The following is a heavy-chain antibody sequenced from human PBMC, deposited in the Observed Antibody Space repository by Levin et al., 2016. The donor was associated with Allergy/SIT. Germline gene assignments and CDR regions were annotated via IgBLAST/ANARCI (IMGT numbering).Heavy chain of an antibody. CDR1: GFGFSNYS. D-gene: IGHD6-13*01. J-gene: IGHJ4*02. CDR3: ARGPGYSSSWYGYYFDS. CDR2: ISSNLITI. Sequence: GESLKISCAASGFGFSNYSMNWVRQAPGKGLEWISYISSNLITIYYSGSVKGRFTISRDNAKNSLFLQMNSLRAEDTAVYYCARGPGYSSSWYGYYFDSWGQGALVTVSS. V-gene: IGHV3-48*01.